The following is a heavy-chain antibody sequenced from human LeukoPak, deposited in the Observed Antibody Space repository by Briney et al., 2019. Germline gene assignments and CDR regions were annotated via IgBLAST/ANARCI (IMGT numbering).Heavy chain of an antibody. V-gene: IGHV1-2*01. Sequence: GASVKVSCKAFGYTFTGYYMHWVRQAPGQGLEWMGRINPNTVVTNYAQKFQGRVTITRDTSISTAYMELSRLTSDDTDVYYCARVPTYCGGDCYDYWGQGTLVTVSS. CDR3: ARVPTYCGGDCYDY. CDR1: GYTFTGYY. J-gene: IGHJ4*02. D-gene: IGHD2-21*01. CDR2: INPNTVVT.